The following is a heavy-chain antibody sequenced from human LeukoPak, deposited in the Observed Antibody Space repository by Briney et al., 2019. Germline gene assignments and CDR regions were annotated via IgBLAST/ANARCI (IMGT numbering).Heavy chain of an antibody. V-gene: IGHV3-9*01. Sequence: GGSLRLSCAASGFSFDDFAMHWVRQAPGRGLEWVSGISWNSGSITYADSVKGRFTISRDNAKSSLYLQMDSPRTEDTALYYCAKGDWLDYWGQGTLVTVSS. CDR2: ISWNSGSI. CDR1: GFSFDDFA. CDR3: AKGDWLDY. D-gene: IGHD1-26*01. J-gene: IGHJ4*02.